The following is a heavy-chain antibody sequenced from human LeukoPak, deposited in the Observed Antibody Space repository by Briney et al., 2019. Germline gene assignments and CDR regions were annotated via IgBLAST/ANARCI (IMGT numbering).Heavy chain of an antibody. J-gene: IGHJ4*02. CDR1: GGTFSSYA. D-gene: IGHD5-12*01. V-gene: IGHV1-69*01. CDR3: ARTGDIVATIFDY. Sequence: SVKVSCKASGGTFSSYAISWVRQAPAQGLEWMGGIIPIFGTANYAQKFQGRVTITADESTSTAYMELSSLRSEDTAVYYCARTGDIVATIFDYWGQGTLVTVSS. CDR2: IIPIFGTA.